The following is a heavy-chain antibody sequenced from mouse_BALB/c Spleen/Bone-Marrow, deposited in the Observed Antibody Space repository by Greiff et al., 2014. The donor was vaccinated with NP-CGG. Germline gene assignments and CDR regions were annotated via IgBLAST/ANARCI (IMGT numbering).Heavy chain of an antibody. CDR2: IWAGGST. V-gene: IGHV2-9*02. CDR3: ASYGGCAMDY. CDR1: GFSLTSYG. Sequence: VKLVESGPGLVAPSQSLSITCTVSGFSLTSYGVHWVRQPPGKGLEWLGVIWAGGSTNYNSALMFSMSINKDNSKSQVFLKMNSLQTDDNAMFYWASYGGCAMDYWGQGTSVTVSS. D-gene: IGHD1-1*02. J-gene: IGHJ4*01.